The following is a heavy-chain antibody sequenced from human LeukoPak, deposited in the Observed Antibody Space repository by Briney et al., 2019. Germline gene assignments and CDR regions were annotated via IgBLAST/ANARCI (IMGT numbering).Heavy chain of an antibody. CDR1: EFSVGSNY. J-gene: IGHJ4*02. Sequence: GGSLRLSCAASEFSVGSNYMTWVRQAPGKGLEWVSLIYSGGSTYYADSVKGRFTISRDNSKNTLYLQMNSLRAEDTAVYYCAKGPPGPTMILVWGQGTLVTVSS. V-gene: IGHV3-66*01. CDR3: AKGPPGPTMILV. D-gene: IGHD3-22*01. CDR2: IYSGGST.